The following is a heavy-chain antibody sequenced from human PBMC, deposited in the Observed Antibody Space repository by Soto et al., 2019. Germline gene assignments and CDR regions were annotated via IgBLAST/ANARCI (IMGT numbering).Heavy chain of an antibody. V-gene: IGHV1-46*01. Sequence: ASVKVSCKASVYTFTTHYMHWVRQAPGQGLEWMGIINPSGGRTIYALKFQGRVTMTSDTSTNTVYVELTSLRSEDTAIYFCARAGENYGSGTFSPPLRYYFNSWGQGTLVTVSS. CDR1: VYTFTTHY. J-gene: IGHJ4*02. CDR3: ARAGENYGSGTFSPPLRYYFNS. CDR2: INPSGGRT. D-gene: IGHD3-10*01.